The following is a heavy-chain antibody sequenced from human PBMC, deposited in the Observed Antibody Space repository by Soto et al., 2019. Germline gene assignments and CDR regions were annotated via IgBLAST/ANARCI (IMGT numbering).Heavy chain of an antibody. CDR2: ISSSSSYI. V-gene: IGHV3-21*01. CDR1: GVTCSSYS. J-gene: IGHJ6*02. CDR3: ARAGLGAQYYDSSGYYYYYYGMGV. Sequence: GALRLTCADSGVTCSSYSMNWVRQAPGKGLEWGPSISSSSSYIYYADSEKGRFTTSRDNAKNSLYLQMNSLRAEDTAVYYCARAGLGAQYYDSSGYYYYYYGMGVWGQGTTVTVSS. D-gene: IGHD3-22*01.